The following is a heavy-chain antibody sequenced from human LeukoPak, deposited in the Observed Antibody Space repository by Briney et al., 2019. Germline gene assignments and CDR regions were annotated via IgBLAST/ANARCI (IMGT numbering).Heavy chain of an antibody. CDR1: GGTFSSYA. CDR3: ARARFQIPRENYFDY. Sequence: SVKVSCKASGGTFSSYAISWVRQAPGQGLERMGGIIPIFGTANYAQKFQGRVTITADESTSTAYMELSSLRSEDTAVYYCARARFQIPRENYFDYWGQGTLVTVS. V-gene: IGHV1-69*13. CDR2: IIPIFGTA. D-gene: IGHD3-3*01. J-gene: IGHJ4*02.